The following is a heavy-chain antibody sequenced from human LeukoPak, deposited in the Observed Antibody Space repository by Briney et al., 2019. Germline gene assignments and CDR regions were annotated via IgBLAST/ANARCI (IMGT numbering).Heavy chain of an antibody. CDR1: GFALSSHW. D-gene: IGHD6-19*01. J-gene: IGHJ3*02. V-gene: IGHV3-7*01. Sequence: GGSLRLSCAASGFALSSHWMTWVRQVPGRGPEWVANVNRDGSETYYLDSVKGRFTISKDNAKNSLYLQMNSLRAEDTAVYYCARAGIAVAFDAFDIWGQGTMVTVSS. CDR2: VNRDGSET. CDR3: ARAGIAVAFDAFDI.